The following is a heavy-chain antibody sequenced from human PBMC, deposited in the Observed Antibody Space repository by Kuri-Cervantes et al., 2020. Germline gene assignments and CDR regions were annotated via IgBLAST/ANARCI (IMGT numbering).Heavy chain of an antibody. CDR3: ARDCSGGSCFVFGMDV. J-gene: IGHJ6*02. Sequence: ASVKVSCKASGYTFTGYYMHWVRQAPGQGLEWMGWISAYNGNTNYAQKLQGRVTMTTDTSTSTAYMELRSLRSDDTAVYYCARDCSGGSCFVFGMDVWGQGTTVTVS. V-gene: IGHV1-18*04. CDR2: ISAYNGNT. CDR1: GYTFTGYY. D-gene: IGHD2-15*01.